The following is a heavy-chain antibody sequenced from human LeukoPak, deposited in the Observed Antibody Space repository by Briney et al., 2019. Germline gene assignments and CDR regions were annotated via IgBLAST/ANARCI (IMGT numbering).Heavy chain of an antibody. CDR1: GFTFSSYG. CDR3: ARAAYDSTGYLTL. Sequence: GGSLRLSCAASGFTFSSYGMHWVRQAPGKGLEWVAVIWYDGTNKYYADSVKGRFTISRDSSKNTLYLQMNNLRAEGTAIYYCARAAYDSTGYLTLWGQGTLVTVSS. J-gene: IGHJ4*02. CDR2: IWYDGTNK. V-gene: IGHV3-33*01. D-gene: IGHD3-22*01.